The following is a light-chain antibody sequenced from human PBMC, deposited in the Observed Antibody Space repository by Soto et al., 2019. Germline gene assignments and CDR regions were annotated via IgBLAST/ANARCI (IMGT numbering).Light chain of an antibody. CDR1: SSDIGAYNY. Sequence: QSALTQPASVSGSPGQSITISCTGTSSDIGAYNYVSWYQQHPGKAPKLMIYEVRDRPSGVSNRFSGSKSGNTASLTISGLQVEDEADYYCSSYTSSSTLGVLGTGTKVTVL. J-gene: IGLJ1*01. CDR2: EVR. V-gene: IGLV2-14*01. CDR3: SSYTSSSTLGV.